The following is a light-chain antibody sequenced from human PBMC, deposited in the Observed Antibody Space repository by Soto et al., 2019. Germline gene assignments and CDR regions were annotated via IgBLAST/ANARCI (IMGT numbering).Light chain of an antibody. CDR1: SSDVGYYDY. V-gene: IGLV2-8*01. Sequence: QSALTQPPSASGSPGQSVTLSCTGTSSDVGYYDYVSWYQQHPGKAPKLMIYGVSKRPSGVPDRFSGSKSGNTASLTVSGLQAEDEDDYYCSSYTGSNILVFGGGTQLTVL. J-gene: IGLJ2*01. CDR2: GVS. CDR3: SSYTGSNILV.